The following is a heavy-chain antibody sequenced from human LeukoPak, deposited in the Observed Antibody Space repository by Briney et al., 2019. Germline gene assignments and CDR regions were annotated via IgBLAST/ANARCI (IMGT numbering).Heavy chain of an antibody. D-gene: IGHD2-8*02. V-gene: IGHV4-39*01. CDR1: GGSISSSSYY. CDR2: IYYSGSN. Sequence: PSETLSLTCTVSGGSISSSSYYWGWIRQPPGKGLEWIGSIYYSGSNYYNPSLKSRVTISVDTSKNQFSLKLSSVTAADTAVYYCARHVKAGVHRWWYNWFDPWGQGTLVTVSS. CDR3: ARHVKAGVHRWWYNWFDP. J-gene: IGHJ5*02.